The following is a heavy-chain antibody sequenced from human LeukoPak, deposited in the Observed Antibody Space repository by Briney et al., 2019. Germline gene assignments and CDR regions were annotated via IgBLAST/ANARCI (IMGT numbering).Heavy chain of an antibody. V-gene: IGHV3-23*01. CDR2: ISASGGGM. J-gene: IGHJ6*02. CDR3: ARGGAAAATYHYYFALDV. CDR1: GFNFRIFG. D-gene: IGHD2-15*01. Sequence: PGGSLRLSCAASGFNFRIFGMNWVRQAPGKGLEWVSSISASGGGMYYADSVKGRFSISRDNSNNMLSLQMNSLRAEDTAVYYCARGGAAAATYHYYFALDVWGQGTTVSLS.